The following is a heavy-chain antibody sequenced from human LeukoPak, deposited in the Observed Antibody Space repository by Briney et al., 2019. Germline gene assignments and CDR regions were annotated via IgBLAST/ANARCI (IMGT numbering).Heavy chain of an antibody. CDR1: GFIFSNYG. V-gene: IGHV3-33*01. Sequence: PGGSLRLSCAASGFIFSNYGMHWVRQAPGKGLEWVALIWYDGSNKYYADSVKGRFTISRDNSKNALYLQMNSLRAEDTAVYYCATLRSDSSGWYYFDYWGQGTLVTVSS. CDR2: IWYDGSNK. CDR3: ATLRSDSSGWYYFDY. D-gene: IGHD6-19*01. J-gene: IGHJ4*02.